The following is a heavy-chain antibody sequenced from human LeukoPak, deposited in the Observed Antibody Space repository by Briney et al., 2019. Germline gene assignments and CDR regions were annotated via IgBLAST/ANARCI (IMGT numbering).Heavy chain of an antibody. CDR2: ISSSSSYI. CDR1: GFTFSSYS. CDR3: ARGARGYYFDY. V-gene: IGHV3-21*01. Sequence: GGSLRLSCAASGFTFSSYSMNWVRQAPGKGLEWVSSISSSSSYIYYADSVKGRFTISRDNAKSSLYLQMNSLRAEDTAVYYCARGARGYYFDYWGQGTLVTVSS. J-gene: IGHJ4*02. D-gene: IGHD3-16*01.